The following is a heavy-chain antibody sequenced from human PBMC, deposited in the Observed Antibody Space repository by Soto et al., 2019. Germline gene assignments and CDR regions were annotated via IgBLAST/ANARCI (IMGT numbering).Heavy chain of an antibody. Sequence: VQLVESGGGVVQPGRSLRLSCAASGFTFSSYAMHWVRQAPGKGLEWVAVISYDGGDKYYADSVKGRVTISRDHSKNTLYLQLNSLRTEDTAVYYCARGGRWLQGNDYWGQGTLVTVSS. CDR3: ARGGRWLQGNDY. CDR2: ISYDGGDK. CDR1: GFTFSSYA. V-gene: IGHV3-30-3*01. J-gene: IGHJ4*02. D-gene: IGHD3-16*01.